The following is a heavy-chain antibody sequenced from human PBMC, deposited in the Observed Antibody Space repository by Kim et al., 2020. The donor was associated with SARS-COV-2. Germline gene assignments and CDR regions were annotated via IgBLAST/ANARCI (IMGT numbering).Heavy chain of an antibody. D-gene: IGHD5-12*01. CDR3: ARVEMATIDHDAFDI. J-gene: IGHJ3*02. Sequence: SLQGQVTISADKSISTAYLQWSSLKASDTAMYYCARVEMATIDHDAFDIWGQGTMVTVSS. V-gene: IGHV5-51*01.